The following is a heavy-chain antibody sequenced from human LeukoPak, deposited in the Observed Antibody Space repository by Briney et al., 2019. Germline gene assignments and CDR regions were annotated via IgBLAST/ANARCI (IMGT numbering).Heavy chain of an antibody. J-gene: IGHJ6*02. CDR2: IYYTGTT. Sequence: PSATLSLPCTVSGGSISNYYWTWIRQPPGKALEWIGYIYYTGTTKYNPSLKSRATISLDTSKNQFSLKLTSVTAADTFFFKRETAYDIDVWGQGTTVTVSS. CDR3: ETAYDIDV. V-gene: IGHV4-59*01. D-gene: IGHD1-26*01. CDR1: GGSISNYY.